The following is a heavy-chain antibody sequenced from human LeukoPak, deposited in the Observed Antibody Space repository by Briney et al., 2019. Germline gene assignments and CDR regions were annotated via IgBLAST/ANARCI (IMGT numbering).Heavy chain of an antibody. V-gene: IGHV3-48*01. CDR3: ARASYGGSYDY. D-gene: IGHD1-26*01. Sequence: GGSLGLSCVASGFTFRSYGMNCVRQAPGKGLDWVSYITSGSSTIYYADSVKGRFTISRDNAKNSLYLQMNSLRAEDTAVYYCARASYGGSYDYWGQGTLLTVSS. CDR1: GFTFRSYG. CDR2: ITSGSSTI. J-gene: IGHJ4*02.